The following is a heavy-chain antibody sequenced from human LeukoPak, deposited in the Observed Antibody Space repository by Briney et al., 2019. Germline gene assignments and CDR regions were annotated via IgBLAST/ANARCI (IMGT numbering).Heavy chain of an antibody. CDR3: ARDTGYSGYGP. Sequence: PGGSLRLSCAVSGFTFSNYALHWVRQAPGKGLEYVSVISSNGGSTYYANSVKGRFTISRDNSKNTLYLQMGSLRPEDMAVYYCARDTGYSGYGPWGQGTLVTVSS. V-gene: IGHV3-64*01. J-gene: IGHJ4*02. D-gene: IGHD5-12*01. CDR2: ISSNGGST. CDR1: GFTFSNYA.